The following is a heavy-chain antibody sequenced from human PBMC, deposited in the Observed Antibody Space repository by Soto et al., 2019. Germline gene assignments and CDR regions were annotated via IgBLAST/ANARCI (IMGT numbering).Heavy chain of an antibody. V-gene: IGHV3-23*01. CDR3: APTNFDY. J-gene: IGHJ4*02. Sequence: GGSLRLSCAASGFTFRNYAMSWVRQAPGKGLEWVSVINDSGGSTYYADSVKGRFTISRDNSMDTLYLQMNSLRVEDTAMYYCAPTNFDYWGQGTLVTVSS. CDR1: GFTFRNYA. D-gene: IGHD5-12*01. CDR2: INDSGGST.